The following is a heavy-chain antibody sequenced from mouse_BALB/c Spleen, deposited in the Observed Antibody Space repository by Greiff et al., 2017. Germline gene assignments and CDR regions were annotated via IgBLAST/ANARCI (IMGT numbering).Heavy chain of an antibody. CDR1: GYTFTNYW. Sequence: VQLQQSGAELVRPGTSVKISCKASGYTFTNYWLGWVKQRPGHGLEWIGDIYPGGGYTNYNEKFKGKATLTADTSSSTAYMQLSSLTSEDSAVYFCARFYYYGSSYARDYWGQGTSVTVSS. D-gene: IGHD1-1*01. CDR3: ARFYYYGSSYARDY. V-gene: IGHV1-63*02. CDR2: IYPGGGYT. J-gene: IGHJ4*01.